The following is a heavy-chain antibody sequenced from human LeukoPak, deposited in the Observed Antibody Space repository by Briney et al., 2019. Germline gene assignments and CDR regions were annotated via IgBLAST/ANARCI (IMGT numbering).Heavy chain of an antibody. D-gene: IGHD6-19*01. CDR1: GGTFSSYA. V-gene: IGHV1-69*13. J-gene: IGHJ4*02. CDR3: ASRSSGWDHTTHDY. Sequence: SVKVSCKASGGTFSSYAISWVRQAPGQGLEWMGGIIPIFGTANYAQKFQGRVTITADESTSTAYMELSSLRSEDTAVYYCASRSSGWDHTTHDYWGQGTLVTVSS. CDR2: IIPIFGTA.